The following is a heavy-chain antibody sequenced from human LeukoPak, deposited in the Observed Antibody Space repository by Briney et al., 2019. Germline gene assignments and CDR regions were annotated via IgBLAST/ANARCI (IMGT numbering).Heavy chain of an antibody. V-gene: IGHV4-59*01. Sequence: SETLSLTCTVSGGSISSYYWSWIRQPPGKGLEWIGYIYYSGSTNYNPSLKSRVTISVDTSKNQFSLKLSSVTAADTAVYYCASQGKDSSSWYINYXGXGTXVTVSS. CDR2: IYYSGST. CDR3: ASQGKDSSSWYINY. D-gene: IGHD6-13*01. CDR1: GGSISSYY. J-gene: IGHJ4*02.